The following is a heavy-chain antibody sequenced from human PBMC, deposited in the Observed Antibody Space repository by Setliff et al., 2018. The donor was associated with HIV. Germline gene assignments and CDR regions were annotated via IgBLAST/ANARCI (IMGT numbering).Heavy chain of an antibody. J-gene: IGHJ5*02. CDR1: GGSISSGNYY. CDR3: AREGARHYGSGRYHSWFDP. CDR2: IYYSGST. D-gene: IGHD3-10*01. V-gene: IGHV4-31*03. Sequence: PSETLSLTCTVSGGSISSGNYYWSWIRQHPGKGLEWIGYIYYSGSTYYNPSLKSRVTMSVDTSKNQFSLKLSSVTAADTAVYYRAREGARHYGSGRYHSWFDPWGQGTQGTVPQ.